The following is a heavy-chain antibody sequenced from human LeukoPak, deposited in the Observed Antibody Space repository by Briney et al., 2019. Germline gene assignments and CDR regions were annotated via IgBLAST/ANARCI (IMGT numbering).Heavy chain of an antibody. CDR1: GFTFDDYA. Sequence: GRSLRLSCAASGFTFDDYAMHWVRQAPGKGLEWVSGISWTSGSIGYADSVKGRFTISRDNAKNSLYLQMNSLRAEDTALYYCAKETRSSGFDYWGQGTLVTVSS. CDR2: ISWTSGSI. CDR3: AKETRSSGFDY. D-gene: IGHD6-19*01. V-gene: IGHV3-9*01. J-gene: IGHJ4*02.